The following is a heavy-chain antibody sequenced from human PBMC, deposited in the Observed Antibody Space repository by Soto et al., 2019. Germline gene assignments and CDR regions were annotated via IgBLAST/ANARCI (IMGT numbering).Heavy chain of an antibody. D-gene: IGHD3-22*01. Sequence: ASVKVSCKASGYTFTSYGISWVRQAPGQGLEWMGWISAYNGNTNYAQKLQGRVTMTTDTSTSTAYMELRSLRSDDTAVYYCARDPYYYDSSGYYAFDIWGQGTMVTVSS. CDR3: ARDPYYYDSSGYYAFDI. CDR2: ISAYNGNT. V-gene: IGHV1-18*01. CDR1: GYTFTSYG. J-gene: IGHJ3*02.